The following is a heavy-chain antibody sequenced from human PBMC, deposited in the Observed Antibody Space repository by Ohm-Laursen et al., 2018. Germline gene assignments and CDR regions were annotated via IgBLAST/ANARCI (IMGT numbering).Heavy chain of an antibody. Sequence: SLRLSCAASGFTFSSYWMHWVRRAPGKGLVWVSLISTDGSDTRYADSVKGRFTISRDNSKNTLYLQMNSLRPEDTALYYCSRDTNRHMDVWGQGATVTVSS. V-gene: IGHV3-74*01. CDR1: GFTFSSYW. D-gene: IGHD1-1*01. CDR3: SRDTNRHMDV. CDR2: ISTDGSDT. J-gene: IGHJ6*02.